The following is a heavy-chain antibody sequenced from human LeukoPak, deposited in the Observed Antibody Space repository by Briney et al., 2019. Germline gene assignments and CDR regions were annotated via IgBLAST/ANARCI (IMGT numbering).Heavy chain of an antibody. CDR2: GYYSGST. CDR1: GGSISSYY. D-gene: IGHD3-16*01. CDR3: ARASLGHPFTDDAFDI. Sequence: SETLSLTCTVSGGSISSYYWSWSRQPPGKGLELMGYGYYSGSTSYNPSLKIRVTISVYTSKNQFSLKLSSLTASDTAVYYCARASLGHPFTDDAFDIWGQGTMVTVSS. V-gene: IGHV4-59*01. J-gene: IGHJ3*02.